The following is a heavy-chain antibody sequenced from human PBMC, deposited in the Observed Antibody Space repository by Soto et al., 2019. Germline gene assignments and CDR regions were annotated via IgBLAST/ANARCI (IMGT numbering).Heavy chain of an antibody. CDR1: GGSISSGPSY. Sequence: SETLSLTCTVSGGSISSGPSYWGWIRQPPGQGLEWVGSIYYLGNTYYNSSLGSRVVISVDTSKNQFSLKLSSVTAADTAVYYCARHGPVYSGYVFPQDVFDIWGQGTMVNV. D-gene: IGHD5-12*01. CDR2: IYYLGNT. CDR3: ARHGPVYSGYVFPQDVFDI. V-gene: IGHV4-39*01. J-gene: IGHJ3*02.